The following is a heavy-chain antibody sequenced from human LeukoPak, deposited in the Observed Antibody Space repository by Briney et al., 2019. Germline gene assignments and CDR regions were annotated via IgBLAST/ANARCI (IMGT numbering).Heavy chain of an antibody. CDR3: ARDFSNVVVTAILEYNWFDP. V-gene: IGHV1-18*01. D-gene: IGHD2-21*02. J-gene: IGHJ5*02. CDR2: ISAYNGNT. Sequence: ASVKVSCKASGYTFTSYGISWVRQAPGQGPEWMGWISAYNGNTNYAQKLQGRVTMTTDTSTSTAYMELRSLRSDDTAVYYCARDFSNVVVTAILEYNWFDPWGQGTLVTVSS. CDR1: GYTFTSYG.